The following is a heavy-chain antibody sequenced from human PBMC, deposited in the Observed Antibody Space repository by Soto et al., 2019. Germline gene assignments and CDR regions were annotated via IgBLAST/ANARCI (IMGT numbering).Heavy chain of an antibody. V-gene: IGHV4-39*01. CDR2: IYYSGST. CDR1: GGSISSSSYY. D-gene: IGHD2-15*01. Sequence: QLQLQESGPGLVKPSETLSLTCTVSGGSISSSSYYWGWIRQPPGKGLEWIGSIYYSGSTYYNPSLKSRVTISVDTSKNQFSLKLSSVTAADTAVYYCARHTVVVVAATPNWFDPWGQGTLVTVSS. J-gene: IGHJ5*02. CDR3: ARHTVVVVAATPNWFDP.